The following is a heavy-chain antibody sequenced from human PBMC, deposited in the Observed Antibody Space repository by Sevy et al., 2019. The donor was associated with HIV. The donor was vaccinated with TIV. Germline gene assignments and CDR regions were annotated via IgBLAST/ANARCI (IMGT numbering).Heavy chain of an antibody. D-gene: IGHD5-18*01. CDR2: ISYDGSNK. Sequence: GGSLRLSCAASGFTFSSYAMHWVRQAPGKGLEWVAVISYDGSNKYYADSVKGRFTISRDNSKNTLYLQMNSLRAEDTAVYYCVREGYSYGNDYWGQGTLVTVSS. J-gene: IGHJ4*02. CDR1: GFTFSSYA. V-gene: IGHV3-30-3*01. CDR3: VREGYSYGNDY.